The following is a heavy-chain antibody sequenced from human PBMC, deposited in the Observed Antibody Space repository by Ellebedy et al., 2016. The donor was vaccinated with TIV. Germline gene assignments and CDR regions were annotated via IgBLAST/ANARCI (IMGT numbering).Heavy chain of an antibody. CDR3: SIAVDGTTWFNP. J-gene: IGHJ5*02. D-gene: IGHD5-24*01. CDR1: GYSFTTRW. CDR2: IYPADSHT. Sequence: GESLKISCQGSGYSFTTRWSGWARPMRGKGLEWVGIIYPADSHTKYSPSFQGQVTISPDKSISTAYLQLSNLKASDTAIYYCSIAVDGTTWFNPWGQGTLVTVSS. V-gene: IGHV5-51*01.